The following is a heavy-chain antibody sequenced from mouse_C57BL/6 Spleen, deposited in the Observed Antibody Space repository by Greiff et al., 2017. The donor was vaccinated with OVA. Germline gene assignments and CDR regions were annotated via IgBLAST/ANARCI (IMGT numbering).Heavy chain of an antibody. V-gene: IGHV1-53*01. D-gene: IGHD1-1*01. CDR3: ARPPYYYGSRDWYFDV. Sequence: VQLQQPGTELVKPGASVKLSCKASGYTFTSYWMHWVKQRPGQGLEWIGNINPSNGGTNYNEKFKSKATLTVDKSSSTAYMQLSSLTSEDSAVYYCARPPYYYGSRDWYFDVWGTGTTVTVSS. J-gene: IGHJ1*03. CDR2: INPSNGGT. CDR1: GYTFTSYW.